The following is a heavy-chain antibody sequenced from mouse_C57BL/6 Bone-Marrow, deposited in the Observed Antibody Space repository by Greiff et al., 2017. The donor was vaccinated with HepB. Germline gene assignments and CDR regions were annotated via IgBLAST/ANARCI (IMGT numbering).Heavy chain of an antibody. CDR3: ARRDYYGSSYVGFAY. Sequence: EVQLQESGGGLVQPGGSLKLSCAASGFTFSDYYMYWVRQTPEKRLEWVAYISNGGGSTYYPDTVKGRFTISRDNAKNTLYLQMSRLKSEDTAMYYCARRDYYGSSYVGFAYWGQGTLVTVSA. V-gene: IGHV5-12*01. CDR2: ISNGGGST. J-gene: IGHJ3*01. D-gene: IGHD1-1*01. CDR1: GFTFSDYY.